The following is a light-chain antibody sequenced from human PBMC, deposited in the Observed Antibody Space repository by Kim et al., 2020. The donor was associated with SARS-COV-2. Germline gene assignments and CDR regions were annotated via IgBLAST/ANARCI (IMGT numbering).Light chain of an antibody. J-gene: IGKJ1*01. CDR3: QQYNNWPQT. V-gene: IGKV3-15*01. Sequence: IVMTQSPATLSVSPGERATLSCRASQSAESNLAWYQHKPGQAPRRLIYGASTRATGIPGRFGGSGSGTEFTLTISSLQSEDFAVYYCQQYNNWPQTFGQGTKVDIK. CDR2: GAS. CDR1: QSAESN.